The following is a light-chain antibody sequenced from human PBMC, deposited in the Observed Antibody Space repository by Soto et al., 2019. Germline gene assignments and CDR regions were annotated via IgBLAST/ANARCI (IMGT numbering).Light chain of an antibody. V-gene: IGKV3-20*01. Sequence: EIVLTQSPGTLSLSPGERATLSCRASQSVSSNYLAWYQQKPGQAPRLLIYGASSRATGIPDRFSGSGSGTDFTLTISRLEPEDFAVYSCQQYGSSPPSYTFGQGTKLEIK. CDR1: QSVSSNY. CDR3: QQYGSSPPSYT. J-gene: IGKJ2*01. CDR2: GAS.